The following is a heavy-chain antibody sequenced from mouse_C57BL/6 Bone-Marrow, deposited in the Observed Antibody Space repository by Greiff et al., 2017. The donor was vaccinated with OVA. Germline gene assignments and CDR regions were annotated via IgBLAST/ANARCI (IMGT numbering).Heavy chain of an antibody. Sequence: VRLQQPGAELVMPGASVKLSCKASGYTFTSYWMHWVKQRPGQGLEWIGEIDPSDSYTNSNQKFKGKSTLTVDKSSSTAYMQLSSLTSEDSAVYYCARSRDPKGYYAMDYWGQGTSVTVSS. CDR3: ARSRDPKGYYAMDY. V-gene: IGHV1-69*01. CDR2: IDPSDSYT. D-gene: IGHD3-3*01. CDR1: GYTFTSYW. J-gene: IGHJ4*01.